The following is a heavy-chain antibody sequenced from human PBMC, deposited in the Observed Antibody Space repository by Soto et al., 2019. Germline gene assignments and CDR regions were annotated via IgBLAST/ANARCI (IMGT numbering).Heavy chain of an antibody. CDR3: AGAPLGGSRLDWFDP. D-gene: IGHD2-15*01. Sequence: KPGGSLRLSCAGSRFIFSNYGINWVRQAPGKGLEWISSINTDNSYIYYADSVKGRFTISRDNAKNSLYLQMNSLGVEDTAVYYCAGAPLGGSRLDWFDPWGQGTLVTVSS. CDR2: INTDNSYI. V-gene: IGHV3-21*06. CDR1: RFIFSNYG. J-gene: IGHJ5*02.